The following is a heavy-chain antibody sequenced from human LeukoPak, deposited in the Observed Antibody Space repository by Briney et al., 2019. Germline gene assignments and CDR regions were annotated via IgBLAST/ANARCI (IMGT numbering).Heavy chain of an antibody. Sequence: SETLSLTCAVYGGSFSGYYWSWIRQPPGKGLEWIGEINHSGSTNYNPSLKSRVTISVDTSKNQFSLELSSVTAADTAVYFCARDRLCPNGVCNVNAKYGMDVWGQGTTVTV. CDR3: ARDRLCPNGVCNVNAKYGMDV. CDR2: INHSGST. D-gene: IGHD2-8*01. J-gene: IGHJ6*02. V-gene: IGHV4-34*01. CDR1: GGSFSGYY.